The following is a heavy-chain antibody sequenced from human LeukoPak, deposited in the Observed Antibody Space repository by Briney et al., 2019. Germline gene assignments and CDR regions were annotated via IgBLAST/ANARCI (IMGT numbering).Heavy chain of an antibody. CDR1: GGSISSSSYY. J-gene: IGHJ4*02. Sequence: SETLSLTCTVSGGSISSSSYYWGWIRQPPGKGLEWIGSFYYSGSTYYNPSLKSRVTISVDTSKNQFSLKLSSVTAADTAVYYCTRQGSLGTSGYDYWGQGTLVTVSS. CDR2: FYYSGST. CDR3: TRQGSLGTSGYDY. V-gene: IGHV4-39*01. D-gene: IGHD1-7*01.